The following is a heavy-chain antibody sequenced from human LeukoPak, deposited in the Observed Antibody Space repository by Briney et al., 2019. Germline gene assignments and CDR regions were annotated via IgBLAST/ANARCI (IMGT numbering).Heavy chain of an antibody. CDR3: ATGRYDYNYAAY. V-gene: IGHV4-59*01. Sequence: PSETLSLTCTVSGGSISSYYWSWIRQPPGKGPEWIGYIYYSGITNYNPALKSRVTISVDTSKNQFSLKLNSVTAADTAVYYCATGRYDYNYAAYWGPGTLVTVSS. J-gene: IGHJ4*02. CDR1: GGSISSYY. CDR2: IYYSGIT. D-gene: IGHD5-24*01.